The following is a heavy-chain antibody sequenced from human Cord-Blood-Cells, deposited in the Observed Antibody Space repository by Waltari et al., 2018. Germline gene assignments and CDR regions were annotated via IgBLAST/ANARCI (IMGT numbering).Heavy chain of an antibody. J-gene: IGHJ6*02. D-gene: IGHD3-22*01. CDR2: INHSGST. V-gene: IGHV4-34*01. CDR3: ARGDYYDSSGYYYYYYYGMDV. CDR1: GGSFSGYY. Sequence: QVQLQQWGAGLLKPSATLSLTCAVYGGSFSGYYWSWIRQPPGKGLEWIGEINHSGSTNYNPSLKSRVTISVDKSKNQFSLKLSSVTAADTAVYYCARGDYYDSSGYYYYYYYGMDVWGQGTTVTVSS.